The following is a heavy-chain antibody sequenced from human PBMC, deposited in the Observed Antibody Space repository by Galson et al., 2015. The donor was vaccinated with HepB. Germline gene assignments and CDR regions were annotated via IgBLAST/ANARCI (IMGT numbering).Heavy chain of an antibody. J-gene: IGHJ4*02. Sequence: SVKVSCKASGYTFTSYAMHWVRQAPGQRLEWMGWINAGNGNTKYSQKFQGRVTITRDTSASTAYMELSSLRSEDTAVYYCTRVRDSSGYYPNWGQGTLVTVSS. CDR2: INAGNGNT. CDR3: TRVRDSSGYYPN. D-gene: IGHD3-22*01. V-gene: IGHV1-3*01. CDR1: GYTFTSYA.